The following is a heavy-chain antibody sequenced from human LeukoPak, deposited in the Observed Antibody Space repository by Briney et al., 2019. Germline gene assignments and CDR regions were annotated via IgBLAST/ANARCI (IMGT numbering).Heavy chain of an antibody. J-gene: IGHJ3*02. CDR1: GGSFSGYY. D-gene: IGHD2-8*01. CDR3: TRSTNLEAFDI. Sequence: SETLSLTCTVYGGSFSGYYWSWIRQPPGKGLEWIGEINHSGSTNYNPSLKSRVTISVDTSKNQFSLKLSSVTAADTAVYYCTRSTNLEAFDIWGQGTMVTVSS. CDR2: INHSGST. V-gene: IGHV4-34*01.